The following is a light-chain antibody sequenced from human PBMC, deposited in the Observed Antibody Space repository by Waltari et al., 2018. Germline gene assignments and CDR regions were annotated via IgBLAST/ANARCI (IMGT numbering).Light chain of an antibody. CDR1: QSLLHSDGNTY. V-gene: IGKV2-40*01. CDR3: VQTIAFPYS. CDR2: GGS. J-gene: IGKJ2*03. Sequence: DVVMTQAPLSLPITHGEPASMSCRSSQSLLHSDGNTYFHWYLQKPGQSPQLLIYGGSKRASRVPDRFSGSGSGTDFTLKISKVEAEDVGVYYCVQTIAFPYSFGQGTKVEI.